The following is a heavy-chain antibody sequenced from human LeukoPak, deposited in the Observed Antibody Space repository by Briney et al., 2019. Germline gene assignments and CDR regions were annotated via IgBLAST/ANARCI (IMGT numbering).Heavy chain of an antibody. J-gene: IGHJ3*02. V-gene: IGHV3-30-3*01. CDR2: ISYDGSNK. Sequence: GGSLRLSCSASGFTFNSYPVHWVRQAPGKGLEWVAVISYDGSNKYYADSVKGRFTISRDNSKNTLYLQMNSLRAEDTAVYYCAREDDAFDIWGQGTMVTVSS. CDR1: GFTFNSYP. CDR3: AREDDAFDI.